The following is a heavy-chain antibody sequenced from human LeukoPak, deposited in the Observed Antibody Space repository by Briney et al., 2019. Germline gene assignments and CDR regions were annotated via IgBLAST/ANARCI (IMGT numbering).Heavy chain of an antibody. CDR1: GYTLTELS. CDR3: ARGGYSNRNWFAP. D-gene: IGHD6-13*01. J-gene: IGHJ5*02. V-gene: IGHV1-24*01. CDR2: FDPEDGET. Sequence: ASVKVSCKVSGYTLTELSMHWVRQAPGKGLEWMGGFDPEDGETIYAQKFQGRVTMTRDMSTSTVYMEVSSLRSEDTAVYYCARGGYSNRNWFAPWGQGTLVTVSS.